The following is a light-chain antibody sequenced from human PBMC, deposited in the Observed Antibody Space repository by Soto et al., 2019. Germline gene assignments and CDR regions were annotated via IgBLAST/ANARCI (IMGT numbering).Light chain of an antibody. CDR2: WAS. J-gene: IGKJ2*01. Sequence: DIVMTQSPDSLAVSLGERATINCKCSQSVLYSSNNKNYLAWFQQKPGQPPKLLIYWASTRESGVPDRFSGSGSGTDFTLTISSLQAEDVAFYYCQQCCSTPYTFGQGTKLEIK. CDR1: QSVLYSSNNKNY. V-gene: IGKV4-1*01. CDR3: QQCCSTPYT.